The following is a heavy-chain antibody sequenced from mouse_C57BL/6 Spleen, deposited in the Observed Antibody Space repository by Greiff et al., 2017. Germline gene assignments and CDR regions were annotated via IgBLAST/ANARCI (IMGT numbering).Heavy chain of an antibody. J-gene: IGHJ2*01. V-gene: IGHV1-72*01. Sequence: QVQLQQPGAELVKPGASVKLSCKASGYTFTSYWMHWVKQRPGRGLEWIGRIDPNSGGTKYNEKFKSKATLTVDKPSSTTYMQLSILTSEDSAVYYCARCHIYYDYDVGVGDYWGQGTTLTVSS. CDR2: IDPNSGGT. CDR3: ARCHIYYDYDVGVGDY. D-gene: IGHD2-4*01. CDR1: GYTFTSYW.